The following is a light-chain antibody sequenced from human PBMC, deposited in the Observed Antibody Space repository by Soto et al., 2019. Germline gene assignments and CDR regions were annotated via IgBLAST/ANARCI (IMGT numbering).Light chain of an antibody. CDR2: EVS. CDR3: SSYTTTATLHV. V-gene: IGLV2-14*01. Sequence: QSALTQPASVSGSPGQSITLSCTGTGSDVGAYNYVSWYQHHPDKAPRLLIYEVSHRPSAVSTRFSGSKSGNTASLTLSGLQAEDEADYFCSSYTTTATLHVFGTGTKVTVL. CDR1: GSDVGAYNY. J-gene: IGLJ1*01.